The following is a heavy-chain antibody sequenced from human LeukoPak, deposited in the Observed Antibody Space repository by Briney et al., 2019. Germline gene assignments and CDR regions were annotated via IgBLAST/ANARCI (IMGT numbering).Heavy chain of an antibody. D-gene: IGHD6-19*01. CDR1: GDSDSSNSAA. V-gene: IGHV6-1*01. CDR3: ARAKLWQWLVIAP. Sequence: ASQTLSLTCAISGDSDSSNSAAGNWIRQSPSRGLEWLGRTYYRSKWYNDYAVSVKSRITISPDTSKNQFSLQLNSVTPEDTAVYYCARAKLWQWLVIAPWGQGTLVTVSS. CDR2: TYYRSKWYN. J-gene: IGHJ5*02.